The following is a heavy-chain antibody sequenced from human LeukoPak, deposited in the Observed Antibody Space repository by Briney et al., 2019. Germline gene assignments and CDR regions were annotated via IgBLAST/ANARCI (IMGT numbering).Heavy chain of an antibody. V-gene: IGHV1-24*01. J-gene: IGHJ5*02. CDR1: GYTLTELS. D-gene: IGHD3-22*01. CDR3: ATDPGSSGYS. Sequence: ASVKVSCKVSGYTLTELSMHWVRQAPGKGLEWMGGFDPEDGETIYAQRFQGRVTMTEDTSTDTAYVELRSLTSEDTAVYYCATDPGSSGYSWGQGTLVTVTS. CDR2: FDPEDGET.